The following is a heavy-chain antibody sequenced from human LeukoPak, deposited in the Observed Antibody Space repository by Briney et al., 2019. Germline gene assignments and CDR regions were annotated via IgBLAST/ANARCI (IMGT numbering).Heavy chain of an antibody. Sequence: GGSLRLSCAASGFTFSSYAMHWVRQAPGKGLEWVAVISYDGSNKYYADSVKGRFTISRDNSKNTLYLQMNSLRAEDTAVYYCARVPAAGTGGTEYYFDYWGQGTLVTVSS. CDR1: GFTFSSYA. J-gene: IGHJ4*02. CDR2: ISYDGSNK. CDR3: ARVPAAGTGGTEYYFDY. V-gene: IGHV3-30-3*01. D-gene: IGHD6-13*01.